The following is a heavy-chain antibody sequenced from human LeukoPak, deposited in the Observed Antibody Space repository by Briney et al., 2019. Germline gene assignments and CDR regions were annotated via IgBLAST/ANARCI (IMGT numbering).Heavy chain of an antibody. Sequence: SETLSLTCTVSGGSISSSSYFWGWIRQPPGKGLEWIGSIYYSGSTYYNPSLRSRLPISVDTSKNQFSLKLSSVTAADTAVYYRARGSGGVVWVDYWGQGTLVTVSS. CDR1: GGSISSSSYF. CDR2: IYYSGST. J-gene: IGHJ4*02. D-gene: IGHD3-10*01. V-gene: IGHV4-39*01. CDR3: ARGSGGVVWVDY.